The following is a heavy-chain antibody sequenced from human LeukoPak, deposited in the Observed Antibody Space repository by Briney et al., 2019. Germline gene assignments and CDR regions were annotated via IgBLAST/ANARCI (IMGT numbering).Heavy chain of an antibody. J-gene: IGHJ4*02. V-gene: IGHV3-30*18. CDR1: GFTFSSYG. CDR3: AKDFQAGDYFPDY. Sequence: GGSLRLSCAASGFTFSSYGMHWVRQAPGKGLEWVAVISYDGSNKYYADSVKGRFTISRDNSKNTLYLQMNSLRAEDTAVYYCAKDFQAGDYFPDYWGQGTLVTVSS. CDR2: ISYDGSNK. D-gene: IGHD4-17*01.